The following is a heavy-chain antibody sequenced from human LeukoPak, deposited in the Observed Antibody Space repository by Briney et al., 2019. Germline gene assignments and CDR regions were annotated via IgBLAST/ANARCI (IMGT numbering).Heavy chain of an antibody. V-gene: IGHV4-59*08. D-gene: IGHD6-19*01. CDR3: ARPVVGGWYYFDY. J-gene: IGHJ4*02. Sequence: SETLSLTCTVSGGSISSYYWSWIRQPPGKGLEWIGYMYYSGSTNYNPSLKSRVTISVDTSKNQFSLKLSSVTAADTAVYYCARPVVGGWYYFDYWGQGTLVTVSS. CDR1: GGSISSYY. CDR2: MYYSGST.